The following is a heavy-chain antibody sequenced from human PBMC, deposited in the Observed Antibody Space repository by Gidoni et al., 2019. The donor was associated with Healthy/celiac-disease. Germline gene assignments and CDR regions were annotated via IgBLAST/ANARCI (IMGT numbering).Heavy chain of an antibody. CDR3: ARALGGCSGGSCYDNWFDP. Sequence: QVQLVQSGAEVKKHGASVKVSCNASGSTFTRYGIRWVRQAPGQGLEWMGWISAYNGNTNYAQKLQGRVTMTTDTSTSTAYMELRSLRSDDTAVYYCARALGGCSGGSCYDNWFDPWGQGTLVTVSS. J-gene: IGHJ5*02. D-gene: IGHD2-15*01. CDR1: GSTFTRYG. V-gene: IGHV1-18*01. CDR2: ISAYNGNT.